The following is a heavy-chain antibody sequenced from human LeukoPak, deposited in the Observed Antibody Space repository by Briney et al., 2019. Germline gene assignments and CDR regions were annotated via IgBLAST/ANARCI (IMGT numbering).Heavy chain of an antibody. Sequence: PGGSLRLSCAASGFSFSIHPMSWVRQAPGKGRQWVSAISGGGSSTYYADSVKGRFTISRDNSKNTLYLQMNSLRAEDTAVYYCAKDGFDYYDSSGYYYFDYWGQGTLVTVSS. CDR2: ISGGGSST. V-gene: IGHV3-23*01. J-gene: IGHJ4*02. CDR1: GFSFSIHP. D-gene: IGHD3-22*01. CDR3: AKDGFDYYDSSGYYYFDY.